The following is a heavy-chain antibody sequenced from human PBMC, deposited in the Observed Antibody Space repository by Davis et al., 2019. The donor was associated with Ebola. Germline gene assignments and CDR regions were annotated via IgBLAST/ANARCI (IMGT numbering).Heavy chain of an antibody. CDR2: INNDETKE. Sequence: HTGGSLRLSCAASGFTFSSYWMHWVRQPPGKGPVWVSRINNDETKEDYTDSVKGRFAIPRDNAKNTLYLQMNSLRVEDTAVYYCVKDRSSVAAVGYNWFDSWGRGTLVTVSS. CDR3: VKDRSSVAAVGYNWFDS. CDR1: GFTFSSYW. V-gene: IGHV3-74*01. J-gene: IGHJ5*01. D-gene: IGHD6-25*01.